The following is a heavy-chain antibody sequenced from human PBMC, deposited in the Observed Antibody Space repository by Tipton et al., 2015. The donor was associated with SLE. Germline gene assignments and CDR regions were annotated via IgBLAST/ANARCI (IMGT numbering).Heavy chain of an antibody. Sequence: QLVQSGGGLVQPGGSLRLSCAASGFTFSKYWMTWVRQAPGKGLEWVANIKKDGSVKDYVDSVKGRFTISRDNVKNSLFLQMNSLRAEDTAVYFCARDSDWKPWDFWGQGTLVTVSS. J-gene: IGHJ4*02. D-gene: IGHD1-1*01. CDR1: GFTFSKYW. V-gene: IGHV3-7*01. CDR2: IKKDGSVK. CDR3: ARDSDWKPWDF.